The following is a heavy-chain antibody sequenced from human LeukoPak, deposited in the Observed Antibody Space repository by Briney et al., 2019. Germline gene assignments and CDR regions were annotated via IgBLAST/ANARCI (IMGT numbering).Heavy chain of an antibody. D-gene: IGHD4-17*01. V-gene: IGHV1-69*13. CDR1: GGTFSSYA. CDR3: ARGGYGDGSTGYVAFDI. CDR2: IIPIFGTA. J-gene: IGHJ3*02. Sequence: WASVKVSCKASGGTFSSYAISWVRQAPGQGLEWMGGIIPIFGTANYAQKFQGRVTITADESTSTAYMELSSLRSEDTAVYYCARGGYGDGSTGYVAFDIWGQGTMVTVSS.